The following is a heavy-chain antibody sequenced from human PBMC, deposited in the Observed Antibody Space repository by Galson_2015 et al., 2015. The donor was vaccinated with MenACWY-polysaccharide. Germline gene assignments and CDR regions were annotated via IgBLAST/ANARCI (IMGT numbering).Heavy chain of an antibody. J-gene: IGHJ4*02. V-gene: IGHV3-7*01. CDR1: GFVFNNYR. D-gene: IGHD2-8*02. Sequence: SLRLSCADSGFVFNNYRMSWIRQSPGKGLERVANIKHDGSETYYLNSVKGRFVVSRDNARNSLYLQMSSLRAEDTAVYYCVRDWWCGRAACYYFDFWGQGTLVTVSS. CDR3: VRDWWCGRAACYYFDF. CDR2: IKHDGSET.